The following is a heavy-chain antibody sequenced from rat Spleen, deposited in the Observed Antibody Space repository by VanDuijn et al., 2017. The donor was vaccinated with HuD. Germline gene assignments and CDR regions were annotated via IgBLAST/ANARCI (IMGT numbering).Heavy chain of an antibody. Sequence: EVQLVESGGGLVQPGRSMKLSCAASGFTFRNSDMAWVRQAPTKGLEWVASIRYDGSGTYYQNSVKGRFTISRDNAKSTLYLQMDSLRSADTATYYCARRGRGYFDYWGQGVMVTVSS. CDR3: ARRGRGYFDY. J-gene: IGHJ2*01. D-gene: IGHD1-11*01. CDR1: GFTFRNSD. CDR2: IRYDGSGT. V-gene: IGHV5-25*01.